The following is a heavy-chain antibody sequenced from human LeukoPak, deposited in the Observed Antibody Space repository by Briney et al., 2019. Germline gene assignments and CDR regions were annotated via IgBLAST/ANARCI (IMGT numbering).Heavy chain of an antibody. CDR3: ATIKRGSIFGYFDF. V-gene: IGHV4-59*11. CDR1: GGSISSHY. J-gene: IGHJ4*02. D-gene: IGHD5-18*01. Sequence: KPSETLSLTCTVSGGSISSHYWSWIRQPPGKGLEWIAYLFDGVNTKDNPSLQSRLTLSADTSKNQFSLRLSSVTAADTAVYYCATIKRGSIFGYFDFWGQGIKVTVSS. CDR2: LFDGVNT.